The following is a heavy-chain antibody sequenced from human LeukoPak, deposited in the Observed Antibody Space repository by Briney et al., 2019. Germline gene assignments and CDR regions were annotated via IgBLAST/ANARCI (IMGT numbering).Heavy chain of an antibody. D-gene: IGHD3-22*01. CDR1: GFTFSSYW. J-gene: IGHJ4*02. CDR3: ARDAYYYDSSGYYLPAGADY. CDR2: ISSGSKTI. V-gene: IGHV3-48*01. Sequence: GGSLRLSCAASGFTFSSYWMIWVRQAPGKGLEWISYISSGSKTIYYADSVKGRFTISRDNAKKTLYLQINSLRAEDTAVYYCARDAYYYDSSGYYLPAGADYWGQGTLVTVSS.